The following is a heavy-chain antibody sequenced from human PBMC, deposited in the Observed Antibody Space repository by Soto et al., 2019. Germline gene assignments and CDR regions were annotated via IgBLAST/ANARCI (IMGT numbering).Heavy chain of an antibody. V-gene: IGHV3-48*01. Sequence: EVQLVESGGGLVQPGGSLRLSCAASGFTFSSYGMNWVRQAPGQGLEWVSYISSNSDTRYYADSVKGRLTISRDNAKNSLYLQMDSVRAEDTAVYYCAREVVGQHYASGSYYHSFDSWGQGTLVTVSS. CDR2: ISSNSDTR. CDR1: GFTFSSYG. J-gene: IGHJ4*02. CDR3: AREVVGQHYASGSYYHSFDS. D-gene: IGHD3-10*01.